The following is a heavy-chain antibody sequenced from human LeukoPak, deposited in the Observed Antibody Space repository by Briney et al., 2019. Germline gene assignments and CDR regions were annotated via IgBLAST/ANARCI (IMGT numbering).Heavy chain of an antibody. V-gene: IGHV1-2*02. Sequence: ASVKVSCKASGYTFTGYYMHWVRQAPGQGLECMGWINPNSGGTNYAQKFQGRVTMTRDTSISTAYMELSRLRSDDTAMYYCARVPVGATIVRAFDIWGQGTMLTVSS. D-gene: IGHD1-26*01. CDR1: GYTFTGYY. J-gene: IGHJ3*02. CDR3: ARVPVGATIVRAFDI. CDR2: INPNSGGT.